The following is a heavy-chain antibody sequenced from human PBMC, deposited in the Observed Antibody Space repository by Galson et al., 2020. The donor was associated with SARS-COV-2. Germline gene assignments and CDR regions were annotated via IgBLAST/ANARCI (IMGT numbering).Heavy chain of an antibody. CDR3: ARGRQGVVPSPVLGLGPFYSYYYMDV. V-gene: IGHV4-34*01. CDR2: IKSGGDT. Sequence: SETLSLTCAVYGGSFSGYSWTWIRQAPGKGLEWIGEIKSGGDTKYSPPLSSRVTLSVDTSRNQFSLKLPSVSVADRALYFRARGRQGVVPSPVLGLGPFYSYYYMDVWGKGTTVIVSS. D-gene: IGHD3-16*01. J-gene: IGHJ6*03. CDR1: GGSFSGYS.